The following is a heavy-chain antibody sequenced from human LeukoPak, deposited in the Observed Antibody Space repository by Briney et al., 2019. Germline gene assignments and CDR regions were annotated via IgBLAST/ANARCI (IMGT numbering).Heavy chain of an antibody. Sequence: PSETLSLTCTVSGGSISSYYWSWIRQPPGRGLEWIGYIYYSGSTNYNPSLKSRVTISVDTSKNQFSLKLSSVTAADTAVYYCARGDTRSGYTYWGQGTLVTVSS. CDR2: IYYSGST. D-gene: IGHD3-3*01. CDR1: GGSISSYY. CDR3: ARGDTRSGYTY. V-gene: IGHV4-59*01. J-gene: IGHJ4*02.